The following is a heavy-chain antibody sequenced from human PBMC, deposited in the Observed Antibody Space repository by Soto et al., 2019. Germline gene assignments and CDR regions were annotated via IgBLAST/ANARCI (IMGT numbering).Heavy chain of an antibody. CDR3: AKDPNWNYRYGMDV. CDR2: ITYDGGHT. Sequence: QVQLVESGGGAVQPGRSLRLSCVASAFSFSYFGMHWVRQAPGRGLAWVALITYDGGHTYYADSVKGRFTISRDNCKSTLYLQMNTLRAEDTAVYYFAKDPNWNYRYGMDVWGQGTTVTVSS. J-gene: IGHJ6*02. D-gene: IGHD1-7*01. CDR1: AFSFSYFG. V-gene: IGHV3-30*18.